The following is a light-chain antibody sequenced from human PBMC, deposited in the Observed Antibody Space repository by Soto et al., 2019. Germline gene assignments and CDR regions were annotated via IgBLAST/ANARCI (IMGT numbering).Light chain of an antibody. CDR1: QSISSW. V-gene: IGKV1-5*01. Sequence: DIQMTQSPSTLSASVGDRVTITCRASQSISSWLAWYQQKPGKAPKLLIYDASSLESGVPSRFSGRGSGTEFTLTISSLQPDDFATYYCQQYNSYSWTFGQGTKVDIK. J-gene: IGKJ1*01. CDR3: QQYNSYSWT. CDR2: DAS.